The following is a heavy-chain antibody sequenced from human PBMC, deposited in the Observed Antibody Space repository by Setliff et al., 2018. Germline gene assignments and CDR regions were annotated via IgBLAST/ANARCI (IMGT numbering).Heavy chain of an antibody. V-gene: IGHV3-33*08. CDR3: ARGFRGGHSYFYYMDV. CDR1: GFTFSTYR. Sequence: GGSLRLSCAASGFTFSTYRMHWVRQAPGKGLEWVAVIWDDGGNKYHADSVKGRFTISRDNSKNTLYLQMNSLRAEDTAVYYCARGFRGGHSYFYYMDVWGKGTTVTVSS. CDR2: IWDDGGNK. D-gene: IGHD3-10*01. J-gene: IGHJ6*03.